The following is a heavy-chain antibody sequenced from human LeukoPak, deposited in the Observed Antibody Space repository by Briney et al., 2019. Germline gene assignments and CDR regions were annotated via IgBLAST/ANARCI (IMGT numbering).Heavy chain of an antibody. CDR2: INPNSGGT. V-gene: IGHV1-2*02. Sequence: GASVKASCKASGYTFSGYYIHWVRQAPGQGLEWLGWINPNSGGTNYAQKFQGRVTMTRDTSISTAYMELSRLRSDDTAVYYCASGGAAYCSSASCYHMEYFDYWGQGTLVTVSS. D-gene: IGHD2-2*01. CDR1: GYTFSGYY. J-gene: IGHJ4*02. CDR3: ASGGAAYCSSASCYHMEYFDY.